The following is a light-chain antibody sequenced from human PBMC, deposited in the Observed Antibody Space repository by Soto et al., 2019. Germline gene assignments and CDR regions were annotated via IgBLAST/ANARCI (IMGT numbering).Light chain of an antibody. Sequence: QSVLTQPPSASGSPGQSVTISCTGSSSDVGGYNYVSWYQQHPGKAPTLMIYEVNKRPSGVPDRFSGSKSGSTASLTVSGLQDEHEADYYCSSYAGSTVFVFANRTKVTVL. CDR1: SSDVGGYNY. J-gene: IGLJ1*01. CDR3: SSYAGSTVFV. V-gene: IGLV2-8*01. CDR2: EVN.